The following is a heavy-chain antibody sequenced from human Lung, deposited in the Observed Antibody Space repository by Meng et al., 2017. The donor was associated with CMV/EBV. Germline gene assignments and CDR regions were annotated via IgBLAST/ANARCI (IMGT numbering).Heavy chain of an antibody. CDR2: ININTGNP. CDR1: GYTFTSSS. V-gene: IGHV7-4-1*01. D-gene: IGHD6-19*01. Sequence: QVQVGQSGYELKKPGDSVQVSCQAAGYTFTSSSMNWVRDAPGQGLEWMGWININTGNPTYAQGFTGRFVFSLDTSVSTAYLQIDSLKADDTAVYYCARGNGWRFDYWGQGTLVTVSS. J-gene: IGHJ4*02. CDR3: ARGNGWRFDY.